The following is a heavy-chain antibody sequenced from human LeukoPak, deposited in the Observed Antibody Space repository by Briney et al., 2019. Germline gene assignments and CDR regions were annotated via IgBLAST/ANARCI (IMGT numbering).Heavy chain of an antibody. J-gene: IGHJ4*02. V-gene: IGHV1-18*01. Sequence: ASVKVSCKASGYTFTSYGISWVRQAPGQGLEWMGWISAYNGNTNYAQKLQGRVTMTTDTSTSTAYMELRSLRSDDTAVYYGARDVYYDILTGYYTGFDYWGQGTLVTVSS. CDR3: ARDVYYDILTGYYTGFDY. D-gene: IGHD3-9*01. CDR1: GYTFTSYG. CDR2: ISAYNGNT.